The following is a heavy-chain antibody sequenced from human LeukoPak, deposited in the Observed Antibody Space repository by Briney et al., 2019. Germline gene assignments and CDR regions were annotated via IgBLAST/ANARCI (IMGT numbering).Heavy chain of an antibody. J-gene: IGHJ4*02. CDR1: GFTVSDNY. CDR3: AKVPIAAAGTLSYFDY. CDR2: IYSDGRT. D-gene: IGHD6-13*01. Sequence: GGSLRLSCAASGFTVSDNYMSWVRQAPGKGLEWVSIIYSDGRTYYADSVQGRFTISRDNSKNTMYLQMNSLRAEDSAVYYCAKVPIAAAGTLSYFDYWGQGTLVTVSS. V-gene: IGHV3-53*01.